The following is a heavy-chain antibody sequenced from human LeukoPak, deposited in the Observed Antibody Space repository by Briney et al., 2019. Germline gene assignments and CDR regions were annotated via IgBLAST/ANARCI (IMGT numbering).Heavy chain of an antibody. CDR1: GGSFSGYY. J-gene: IGHJ6*02. CDR3: ARGLHYNILTGGMDV. D-gene: IGHD3-9*01. V-gene: IGHV4-34*01. Sequence: SEALSLTCAVFGGSFSGYYWSWIRQSPEKGLEWIGEMSHTGATNYNPSLKSRVTVSVDTSKKQFSLNLRSVTAADTAVYYCARGLHYNILTGGMDVWGQGTTVIVSS. CDR2: MSHTGAT.